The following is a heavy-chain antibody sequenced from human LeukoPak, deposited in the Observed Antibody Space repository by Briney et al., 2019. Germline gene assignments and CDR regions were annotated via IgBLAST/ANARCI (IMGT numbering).Heavy chain of an antibody. V-gene: IGHV4-4*02. J-gene: IGHJ4*02. CDR3: ARDPLDYDSSVPRDPTFDY. Sequence: SETLSLTCAVSGGSISSSNWWSWVRQPPGKGLEWIGEIYHSGSTNYNPSLKSRVTISVDKSKNQFSLKLSSVTAADTAVYYCARDPLDYDSSVPRDPTFDYWGQGTLVTVSS. CDR2: IYHSGST. D-gene: IGHD3-22*01. CDR1: GGSISSSNW.